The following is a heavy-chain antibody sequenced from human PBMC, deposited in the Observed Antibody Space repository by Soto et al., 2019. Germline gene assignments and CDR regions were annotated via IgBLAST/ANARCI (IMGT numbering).Heavy chain of an antibody. CDR1: GDSVYNNSAA. J-gene: IGHJ6*02. D-gene: IGHD3-16*02. CDR3: ARDNQGYLYTGMEV. Sequence: SQTLSLTCAISGDSVYNNSAAWNWIRQSPSRGLEWLGRTYYRSKWYNDYAVSMKSRIIINPDTSKNQFTLQLNSLTPADTAVYFCARDNQGYLYTGMEVWGQGTTVTVSS. V-gene: IGHV6-1*01. CDR2: TYYRSKWYN.